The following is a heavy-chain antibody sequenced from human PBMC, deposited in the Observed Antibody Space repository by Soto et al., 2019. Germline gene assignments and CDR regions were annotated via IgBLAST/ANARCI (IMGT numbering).Heavy chain of an antibody. CDR1: GFTFSSYA. V-gene: IGHV3-23*01. J-gene: IGHJ4*02. Sequence: GGSLRLSCAASGFTFSSYAMSWVRQAPGKGLEWVSAISGSGGSTYYADSVKGRFTISRDNSKNTLYLQMNSLRAEDTAVYYCAKVQYYDILTGYATPYYWGQGTLVTVSS. CDR3: AKVQYYDILTGYATPYY. D-gene: IGHD3-9*01. CDR2: ISGSGGST.